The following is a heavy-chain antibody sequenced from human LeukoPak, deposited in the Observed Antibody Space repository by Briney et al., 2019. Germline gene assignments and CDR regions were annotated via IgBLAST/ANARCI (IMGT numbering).Heavy chain of an antibody. J-gene: IGHJ3*02. CDR3: AREYYYGSGSYPDAFDI. CDR2: ISWNSGSI. Sequence: GGSLRLSGAASGFTFDDYAMHWVRQAPGKGLEWVPGISWNSGSIGYADSVKGRFTISRDNAKNSLYLQMNSLRAEDTALYYCAREYYYGSGSYPDAFDIWGQGTMVTVSS. D-gene: IGHD3-10*01. V-gene: IGHV3-9*01. CDR1: GFTFDDYA.